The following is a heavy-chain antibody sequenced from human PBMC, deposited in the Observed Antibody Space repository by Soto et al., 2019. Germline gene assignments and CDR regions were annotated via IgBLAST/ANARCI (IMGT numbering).Heavy chain of an antibody. J-gene: IGHJ4*02. CDR3: ARFYSSSWARDY. CDR1: GFTFSSYE. D-gene: IGHD6-13*01. CDR2: ISSSGSTI. Sequence: GGSLSLSCAASGFTFSSYEMNWVRHAPGKGLEWVSYISSSGSTIYYADSVKGRFTISRDNAKNSLYLQMNSLRAEDTAVYYCARFYSSSWARDYWGQGTLVTVSS. V-gene: IGHV3-48*03.